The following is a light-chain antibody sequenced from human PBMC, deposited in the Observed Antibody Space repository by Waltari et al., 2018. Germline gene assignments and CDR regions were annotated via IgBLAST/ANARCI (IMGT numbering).Light chain of an antibody. CDR3: QSYDSSLSGVV. CDR2: GNR. V-gene: IGLV1-40*01. J-gene: IGLJ2*01. Sequence: QSVLTQPPSVSGAPGPRVTISCTGSSSNIGAGYDVHWYQQLPGPAPKLPIYGNRNRPSRCTDRFSCSKSGNSGSLAITGRQAEEEADYFCQSYDSSLSGVVFGGRTKLTVL. CDR1: SSNIGAGYD.